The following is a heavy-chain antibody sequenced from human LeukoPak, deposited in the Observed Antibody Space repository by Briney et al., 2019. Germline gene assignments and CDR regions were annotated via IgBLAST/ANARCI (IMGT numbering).Heavy chain of an antibody. D-gene: IGHD3-22*01. Sequence: GGSLRLSCAASGFTFDDYAMHWVRQAPGKGLEWVSGISWNSGSIGYADSVNGRFTISRDNAKNSLYLQMNSLRAEDTALYYCAKGDYYDSSGYFGYWGQGTLVTVSS. V-gene: IGHV3-9*01. J-gene: IGHJ4*02. CDR2: ISWNSGSI. CDR3: AKGDYYDSSGYFGY. CDR1: GFTFDDYA.